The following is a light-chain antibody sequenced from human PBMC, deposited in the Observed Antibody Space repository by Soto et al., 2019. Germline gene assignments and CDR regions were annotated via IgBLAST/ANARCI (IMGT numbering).Light chain of an antibody. Sequence: EIVLTQSPGTLSVSPGERATLSCRASQSVSDTHVAWYQQKPGQAPRLVIYGGSSRATGIPDRFSGSGSGTDFTLTISRLEPEDFAVYYCQQYHTSPSLTFGGGTKVEFK. CDR3: QQYHTSPSLT. CDR1: QSVSDTH. J-gene: IGKJ4*01. CDR2: GGS. V-gene: IGKV3-20*01.